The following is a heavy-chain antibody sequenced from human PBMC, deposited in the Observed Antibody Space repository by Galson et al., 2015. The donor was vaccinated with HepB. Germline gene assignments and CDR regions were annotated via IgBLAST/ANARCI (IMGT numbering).Heavy chain of an antibody. D-gene: IGHD3-22*01. J-gene: IGHJ6*02. V-gene: IGHV4-34*01. CDR3: ARVGTYNSGSYHYYYGMDV. CDR2: INESGSS. CDR1: DGSFSAYY. Sequence: TLSLTCAVSDGSFSAYYWSWIRQSPGKGLEWIGEINESGSSNYSPSLKSRITISIDTSRKQFSLKMSSVTAADTAVYYCARVGTYNSGSYHYYYGMDVWGQGTTVTVS.